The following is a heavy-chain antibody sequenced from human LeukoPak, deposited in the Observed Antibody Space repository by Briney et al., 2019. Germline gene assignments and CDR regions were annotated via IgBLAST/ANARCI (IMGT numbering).Heavy chain of an antibody. CDR2: INPNSGGT. Sequence: ASVKVSCKASGYTFTGYYMHWERQAPGQGLEWMGWINPNSGGTNYAQKFQGRVTMTRDTSISTAYMELSRLRSDDTAVYYCARDSSSSGPFDYWGQGTLVTVSS. J-gene: IGHJ4*02. CDR3: ARDSSSSGPFDY. D-gene: IGHD6-6*01. V-gene: IGHV1-2*02. CDR1: GYTFTGYY.